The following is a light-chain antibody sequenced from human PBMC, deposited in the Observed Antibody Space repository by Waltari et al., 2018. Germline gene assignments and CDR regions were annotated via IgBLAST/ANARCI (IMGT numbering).Light chain of an antibody. CDR2: LGSDGSH. V-gene: IGLV4-69*01. J-gene: IGLJ2*01. Sequence: QLALTQSPSASASLGASVKLTCNLSSWHSDYSIAWHQHQPEKGRRCLMKLGSDGSHTMGDGIHHRFSGSSSGAERYLTISSLQYEDEADYYCQTWGTGFVVFGGGTKLTVL. CDR3: QTWGTGFVV. CDR1: SWHSDYS.